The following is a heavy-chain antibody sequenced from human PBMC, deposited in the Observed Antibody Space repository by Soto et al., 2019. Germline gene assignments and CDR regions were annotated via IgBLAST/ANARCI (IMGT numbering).Heavy chain of an antibody. V-gene: IGHV3-23*01. CDR2: ISGSGGST. Sequence: GGSLRLSCAASGFTFSSYAMSWVRQAPGKGLEWVSAISGSGGSTYYADSVKGRFTISRDNSKNTLYLQMNSLRAEDTAVYYCAKWWELLTSEDYYYYYGMDVWGQGTTVTVSS. D-gene: IGHD1-26*01. CDR3: AKWWELLTSEDYYYYYGMDV. CDR1: GFTFSSYA. J-gene: IGHJ6*02.